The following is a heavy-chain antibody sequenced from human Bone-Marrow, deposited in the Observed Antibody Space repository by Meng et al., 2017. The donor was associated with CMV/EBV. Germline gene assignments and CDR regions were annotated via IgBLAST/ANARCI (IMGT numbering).Heavy chain of an antibody. CDR3: ARSSGWSRFDH. CDR1: GYTLTDDY. CDR2: INPSDDT. V-gene: IGHV1-2*02. Sequence: QVQLGQSGGEGKKPGASVKVSCKAFGYTLTDDYIHWVRQAPGQWVEWMGWINPSDDTNYAQNFQGRVTMTRDMSINTVYMELSRLTSDDAAVYYCARSSGWSRFDHWGQGTLVTVSS. D-gene: IGHD6-19*01. J-gene: IGHJ4*02.